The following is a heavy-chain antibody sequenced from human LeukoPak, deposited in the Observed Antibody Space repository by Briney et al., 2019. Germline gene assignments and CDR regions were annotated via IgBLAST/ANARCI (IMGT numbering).Heavy chain of an antibody. D-gene: IGHD6-19*01. CDR2: IYHSGTT. Sequence: SETLSLTCTVSGGSLSSSRNYWGWIRQPPGTGLEWIASIYHSGTTYYNPSLKSRVTIFVHTSDNQFSLKLSSVTAADPAAYYCSTGGGIAVAHAWGQGIVVTVSS. CDR1: GGSLSSSRNY. V-gene: IGHV4-39*01. J-gene: IGHJ4*02. CDR3: STGGGIAVAHA.